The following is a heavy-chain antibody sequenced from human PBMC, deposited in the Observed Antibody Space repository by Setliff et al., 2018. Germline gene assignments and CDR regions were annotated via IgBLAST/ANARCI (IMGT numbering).Heavy chain of an antibody. CDR2: INLNTGNI. Sequence: ASVKVSCKASGYTFTTYAISWMRQAPEQGLEWMGRINLNTGNIFYAQEFQGRVTLTRDTSTSTAYMELTGLRYDDTAIYYCARDPLGLEDITLFDYWGQGTLVTVSS. D-gene: IGHD3-16*01. CDR1: GYTFTTYA. J-gene: IGHJ4*02. V-gene: IGHV1-2*02. CDR3: ARDPLGLEDITLFDY.